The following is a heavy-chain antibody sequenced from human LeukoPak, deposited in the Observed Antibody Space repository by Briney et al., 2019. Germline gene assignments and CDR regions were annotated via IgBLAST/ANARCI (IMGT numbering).Heavy chain of an antibody. CDR1: GGSVSSGSYY. J-gene: IGHJ4*02. CDR3: ARGPYGANTRYYFDY. D-gene: IGHD4-17*01. Sequence: SETLSLTCTVSGGSVSSGSYYWSWIRQPPGKGLEWIGYIYYSGGTNYSPSLKSRVTISVDTSKNQFSLKLSPVTAADTAVYYCARGPYGANTRYYFDYWGQGTLVTVSS. CDR2: IYYSGGT. V-gene: IGHV4-61*01.